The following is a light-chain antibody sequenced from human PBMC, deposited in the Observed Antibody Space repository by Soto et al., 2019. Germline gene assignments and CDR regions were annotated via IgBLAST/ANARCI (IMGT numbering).Light chain of an antibody. CDR1: QSVLYSSNNKNY. V-gene: IGKV4-1*01. CDR2: WAS. J-gene: IGKJ3*01. Sequence: DIVLTQSPDSLAVSLGERATINCKSSQSVLYSSNNKNYLAWYQQKPGQPPKLLIYWASTRESGVPDRFSGSGSGTDFTLTISSLQAEDVAVYYCQQYYSIPPVTFGPGTKVDIK. CDR3: QQYYSIPPVT.